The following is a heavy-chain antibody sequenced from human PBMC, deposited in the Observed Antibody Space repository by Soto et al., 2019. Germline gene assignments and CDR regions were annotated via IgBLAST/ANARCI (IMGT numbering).Heavy chain of an antibody. CDR3: AKGGISSGWGDY. Sequence: EVQLLESGGGLVQPGGSLRLSCAASGFTFSNSAMSWVRQAPGKGLEWISAISGSGGDIYYAEPVRGRFTISRHNSNNTLYLQMNSLGVEDTAVYYCAKGGISSGWGDYWGQGTLVTVSS. CDR1: GFTFSNSA. CDR2: ISGSGGDI. J-gene: IGHJ4*02. V-gene: IGHV3-23*01. D-gene: IGHD6-25*01.